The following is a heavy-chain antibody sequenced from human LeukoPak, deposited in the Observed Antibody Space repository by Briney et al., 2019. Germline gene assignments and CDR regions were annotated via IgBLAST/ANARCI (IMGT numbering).Heavy chain of an antibody. CDR1: GFTFSRYW. J-gene: IGHJ6*02. CDR3: ARDLRCSTRSGGSCYSGYYYYYGMDV. V-gene: IGHV3-7*01. D-gene: IGHD2-15*01. CDR2: IRQDGGEI. Sequence: GGSLRLSCAASGFTFSRYWMSWVRQVPRKGLEWVANIRQDGGEIYYVDSVKGRFTISRDNSKNTLYLQMNSLRAEDTAVYYCARDLRCSTRSGGSCYSGYYYYYGMDVWGQGTTVTVSS.